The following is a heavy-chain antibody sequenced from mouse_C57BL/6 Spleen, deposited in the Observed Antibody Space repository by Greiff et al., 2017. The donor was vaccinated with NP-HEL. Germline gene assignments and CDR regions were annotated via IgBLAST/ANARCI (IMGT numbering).Heavy chain of an antibody. CDR1: GYTFTSYW. Sequence: VQLQQPGAELVMPGASVKLSCKASGYTFTSYWMHWVKQRPGQGLEWIGEIDPSDSYTNYNQKFKGKSTLTVDKSSSTAYMQLSSLTSEDSAVYYCARSGGGYYSYAMDYWGQGTSVTVSS. J-gene: IGHJ4*01. D-gene: IGHD1-1*01. CDR2: IDPSDSYT. V-gene: IGHV1-69*01. CDR3: ARSGGGYYSYAMDY.